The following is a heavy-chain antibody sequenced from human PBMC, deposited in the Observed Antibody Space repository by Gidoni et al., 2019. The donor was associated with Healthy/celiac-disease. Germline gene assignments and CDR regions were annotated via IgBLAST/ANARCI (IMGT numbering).Heavy chain of an antibody. CDR1: GFTFSSYD. CDR2: IGTAGDT. CDR3: AREGYSSGWEGYFDL. Sequence: EVQLVESGGGLVQPGGSLRLSCAASGFTFSSYDMHWVRQATGKGLEWVSAIGTAGDTYYPGSVKGRFTISRENAKNSLYLQMNSLRAGDTAVYYCAREGYSSGWEGYFDLWGRGTLVTVSS. D-gene: IGHD6-19*01. V-gene: IGHV3-13*01. J-gene: IGHJ2*01.